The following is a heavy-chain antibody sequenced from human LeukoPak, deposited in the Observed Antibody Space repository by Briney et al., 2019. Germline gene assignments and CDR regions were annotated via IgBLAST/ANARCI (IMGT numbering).Heavy chain of an antibody. D-gene: IGHD1-14*01. CDR2: ISPSCSSI. Sequence: GGSLRLSCAVSGLTFSDYYMSWTRQAPGQGPELVSYISPSCSSIFYVDSVKGRFTISRDNAKNSLYLQMNSLRAEDTAVYYCTRGHHGLEYWGQGPLVTVSS. V-gene: IGHV3-11*01. CDR1: GLTFSDYY. CDR3: TRGHHGLEY. J-gene: IGHJ4*02.